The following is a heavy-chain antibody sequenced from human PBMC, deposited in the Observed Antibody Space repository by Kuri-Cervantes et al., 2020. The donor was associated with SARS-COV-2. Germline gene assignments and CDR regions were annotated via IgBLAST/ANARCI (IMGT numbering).Heavy chain of an antibody. V-gene: IGHV3-64D*08. CDR2: ISSNGGST. J-gene: IGHJ4*02. CDR3: VKGYCSSTSCYRGGY. Sequence: GESLKISCSASGFTFSSYAMHWVRQAPGKGLEYVSAISSNGGSTYYADSVKGRFTISRDNSKNTLNLQMSSLRAEDTAVYYCVKGYCSSTSCYRGGYWGQGTLVTVSS. CDR1: GFTFSSYA. D-gene: IGHD2-2*02.